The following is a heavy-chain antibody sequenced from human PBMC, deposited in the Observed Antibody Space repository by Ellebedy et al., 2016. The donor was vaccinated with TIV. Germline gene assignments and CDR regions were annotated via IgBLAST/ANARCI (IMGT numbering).Heavy chain of an antibody. CDR2: IKLDGIEK. D-gene: IGHD3-9*01. J-gene: IGHJ4*02. V-gene: IGHV3-7*01. Sequence: GGSLRLXXAASGFTFRSYWMSWVRQAPGKGLEWVANIKLDGIEKFYVDSVRGRFTISRDNAKNSLYMQMNSLRAEDTAVYYCARGEGDYDILTGYLDHWGQGILVTVSS. CDR1: GFTFRSYW. CDR3: ARGEGDYDILTGYLDH.